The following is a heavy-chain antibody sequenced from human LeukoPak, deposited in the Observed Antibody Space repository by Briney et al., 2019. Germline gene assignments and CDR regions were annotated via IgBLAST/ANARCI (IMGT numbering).Heavy chain of an antibody. D-gene: IGHD6-19*01. CDR1: GGSMSPYH. CDR2: IYYSGST. J-gene: IGHJ4*02. Sequence: SETLSLTCTVSGGSMSPYHWGWIRQPPGKGLEWTGYIYYSGSTNYNPSLKSRVTISVDTSKNQFSLKLSSVTAADTAVYYCARGLAVAGKGNHFDYWGQGTLVTVSS. CDR3: ARGLAVAGKGNHFDY. V-gene: IGHV4-59*12.